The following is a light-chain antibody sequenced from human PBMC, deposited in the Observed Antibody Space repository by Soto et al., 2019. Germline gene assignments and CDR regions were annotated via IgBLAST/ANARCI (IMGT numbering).Light chain of an antibody. CDR3: QQYHNWPA. V-gene: IGKV3-15*01. CDR1: QSVFSS. J-gene: IGKJ1*01. CDR2: GAA. Sequence: ETVMTQSPATLSVSPGERATLSCRASQSVFSSLAWYQHKPGQAPRLLIYGAATRATGIPARFSGNGSGTEFTLTISSLQSDDIAVYYCQQYHNWPAFGQGTKVEIK.